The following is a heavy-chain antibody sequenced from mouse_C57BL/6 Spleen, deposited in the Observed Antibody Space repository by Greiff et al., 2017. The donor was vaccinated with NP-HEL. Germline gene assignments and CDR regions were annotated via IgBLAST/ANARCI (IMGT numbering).Heavy chain of an antibody. CDR3: ARSVTTVWYFDV. J-gene: IGHJ1*03. V-gene: IGHV1-80*01. D-gene: IGHD1-1*01. CDR1: GYAFSSYW. CDR2: IYPGDGDT. Sequence: VQGVESGAELVKPGASVKISCKASGYAFSSYWMNWVKQRPGKGLEWIGQIYPGDGDTNYNGKFKGKATLTADKSSSTAYMQLSSLTSEDSAVYFCARSVTTVWYFDVWGTGTTVTVSS.